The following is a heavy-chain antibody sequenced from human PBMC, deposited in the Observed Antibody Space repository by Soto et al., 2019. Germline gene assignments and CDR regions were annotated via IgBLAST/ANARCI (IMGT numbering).Heavy chain of an antibody. V-gene: IGHV4-4*07. CDR2: IYTSGST. CDR3: AREGPEYQLLWGFDP. J-gene: IGHJ5*02. D-gene: IGHD2-2*01. Sequence: SETLSLTCTVSGGSISSYYWSWIRQPAGKGLEWIGRIYTSGSTNYNPSLKSRVTMSVDTSKNQFSLKLSSVTAADTAVYYCAREGPEYQLLWGFDPWGQGTLVTVSS. CDR1: GGSISSYY.